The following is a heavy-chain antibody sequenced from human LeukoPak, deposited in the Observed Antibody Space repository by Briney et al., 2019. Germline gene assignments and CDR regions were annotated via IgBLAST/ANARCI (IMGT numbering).Heavy chain of an antibody. CDR3: ARVLSSSSGWYSDY. D-gene: IGHD6-19*01. CDR1: GGSISSYY. Sequence: PSGTLSLTCTVSGGSISSYYWSWIRQPPGKGLEWIGYIYYSGSTNYNPSLKSRVTISVDTSKNQFSLKLSSVTAADTAVYYCARVLSSSSGWYSDYWGQGTLVTVSS. J-gene: IGHJ4*02. V-gene: IGHV4-59*01. CDR2: IYYSGST.